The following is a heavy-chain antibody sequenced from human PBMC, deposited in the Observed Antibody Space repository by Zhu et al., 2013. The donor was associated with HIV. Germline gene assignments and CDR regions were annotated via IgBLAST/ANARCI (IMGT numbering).Heavy chain of an antibody. Sequence: TGYYIHWVRQAPGQGLEWMGIINPSGDNTTYAQKFQGRITMTSDTSTSTVYMELSSLRSEDTAVYYCARSGISGYYFDYWGQGTLVTVSS. CDR3: ARSGISGYYFDY. CDR1: TGYY. CDR2: INPSGDNT. J-gene: IGHJ4*02. V-gene: IGHV1-46*01. D-gene: IGHD1-26*01.